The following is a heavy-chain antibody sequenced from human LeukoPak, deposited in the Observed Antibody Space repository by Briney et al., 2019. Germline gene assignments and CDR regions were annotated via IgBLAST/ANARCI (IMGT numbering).Heavy chain of an antibody. V-gene: IGHV1-2*02. CDR2: INPNSGGT. D-gene: IGHD3-22*01. J-gene: IGHJ4*02. CDR1: GYTFTGYY. Sequence: ASVKVSCKASGYTFTGYYMHWVRQAPGQGLEWMGWINPNSGGTNYAQKFQGRVTMTRDTSISTAYMELSRLRSDDTAVYYCARVTPDMIVVSGYFDYWGQGTLVTVSS. CDR3: ARVTPDMIVVSGYFDY.